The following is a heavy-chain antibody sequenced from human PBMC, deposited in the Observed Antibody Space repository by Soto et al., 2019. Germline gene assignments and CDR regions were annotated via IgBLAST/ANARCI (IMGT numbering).Heavy chain of an antibody. CDR1: GYPFTSYG. D-gene: IGHD2-21*01. CDR3: ARYHAVAQVDY. Sequence: QVQLVQSGAEVKKPGASVKVSCKASGYPFTSYGISWVRQAPGQGREWMGWINAYNGNTKYAQKLQGRVTMTTDTSASTAYMELRSLRSADTVVYYWARYHAVAQVDYWGQGPLVTVSS. CDR2: INAYNGNT. J-gene: IGHJ4*02. V-gene: IGHV1-18*01.